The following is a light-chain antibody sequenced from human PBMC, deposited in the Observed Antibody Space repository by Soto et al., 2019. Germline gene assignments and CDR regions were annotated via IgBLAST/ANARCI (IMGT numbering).Light chain of an antibody. CDR3: QSFDSSLRGGV. CDR2: GNN. J-gene: IGLJ2*01. CDR1: SSNIGAGYD. Sequence: QSVLTQPPSVSGAPGQRVTISCTGSSSNIGAGYDVHWYQQLPGTAPKLLIYGNNNRPSGVPDRFSGSKSGTSAALDITGLQAEDEAPYYCQSFDSSLRGGVFGGGTKLTVL. V-gene: IGLV1-40*01.